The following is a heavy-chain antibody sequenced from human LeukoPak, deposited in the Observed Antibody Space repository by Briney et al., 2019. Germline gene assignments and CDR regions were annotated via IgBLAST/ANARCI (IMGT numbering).Heavy chain of an antibody. D-gene: IGHD3-10*01. V-gene: IGHV1-46*01. Sequence: ASVKVSCKASGYTFTSYYMHWVRQAPGQGLEWMGIINPSGGSTSYAQRFQGRVTMTRDTSISTAYMELSRLRSDDTAVYYCARDQRTGSDYWGQGTLVTVSS. CDR2: INPSGGST. J-gene: IGHJ4*02. CDR1: GYTFTSYY. CDR3: ARDQRTGSDY.